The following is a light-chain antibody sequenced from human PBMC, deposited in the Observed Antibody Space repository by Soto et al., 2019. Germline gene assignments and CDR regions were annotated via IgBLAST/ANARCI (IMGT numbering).Light chain of an antibody. CDR2: KAS. Sequence: DIQMTQSPSTLAASVGDRVTITCRARQSISSRLARYQPKPGKAPKLLIYKASSLESGVPSRFSGSGSGTEFTLTISSLQPDDFATYYGQQYNSYPWTFGQGTKGEIK. CDR3: QQYNSYPWT. CDR1: QSISSR. J-gene: IGKJ1*01. V-gene: IGKV1-5*03.